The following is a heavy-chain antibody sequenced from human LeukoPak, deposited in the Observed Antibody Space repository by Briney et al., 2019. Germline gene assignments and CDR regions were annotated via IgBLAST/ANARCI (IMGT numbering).Heavy chain of an antibody. Sequence: SETLSLTCTVFGGSISTYYWTWIRQPPGKGLEWIGYNHYTGSTNSNPSPTSRVTMSVDTSKNQFSLKLRSVTAADTAVYYCTRESIYGDSDYWGQGTLVTVSS. V-gene: IGHV4-59*12. CDR1: GGSISTYY. CDR3: TRESIYGDSDY. CDR2: NHYTGST. J-gene: IGHJ4*02. D-gene: IGHD4-17*01.